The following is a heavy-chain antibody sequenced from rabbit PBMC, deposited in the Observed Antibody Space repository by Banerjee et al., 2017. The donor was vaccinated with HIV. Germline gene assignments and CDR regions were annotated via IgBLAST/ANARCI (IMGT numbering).Heavy chain of an antibody. J-gene: IGHJ3*01. CDR3: AKDGGSDYDWAMDL. V-gene: IGHV1S43*01. CDR2: IYTGSGAT. Sequence: QQQLEESGGGLVRPGGSLTLTCKASGLDFGSSYWICWVRQAPGKGLEWIGCIYTGSGATYYASWVNGRFTISRSTSLNTVTLKMTSLTAADTATYFCAKDGGSDYDWAMDLWGQGTLVTVS. CDR1: GLDFGSSYW. D-gene: IGHD8-1*01.